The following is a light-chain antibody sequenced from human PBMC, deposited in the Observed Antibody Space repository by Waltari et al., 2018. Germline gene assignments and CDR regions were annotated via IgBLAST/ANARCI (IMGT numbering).Light chain of an antibody. Sequence: EIVMTQSPATLSVSPGERAHLSCRASQPISSNLAWYQPKPGQAPRLPIAGASTRASGIPARVSGSGSGTQFTLTSNSLQSEDFAVYYCQQYNIRLTFGGGTKVDIK. J-gene: IGKJ4*01. CDR1: QPISSN. CDR2: GAS. CDR3: QQYNIRLT. V-gene: IGKV3-15*01.